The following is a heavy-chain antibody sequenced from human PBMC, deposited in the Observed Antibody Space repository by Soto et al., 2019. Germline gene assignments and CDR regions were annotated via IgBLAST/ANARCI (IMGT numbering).Heavy chain of an antibody. CDR1: GYTFTSYA. Sequence: GASVKVSCKASGYTFTSYAMHWVRQAPGQRHEWIGWINAGNGNTGYAQKFQGRVTMTRNTSISTAYMELSSLRSEDTAVYFCARSQQLTPYYYYYYMDVWGKGTTVTVSS. CDR2: INAGNGNT. V-gene: IGHV1-3*01. D-gene: IGHD6-13*01. CDR3: ARSQQLTPYYYYYYMDV. J-gene: IGHJ6*03.